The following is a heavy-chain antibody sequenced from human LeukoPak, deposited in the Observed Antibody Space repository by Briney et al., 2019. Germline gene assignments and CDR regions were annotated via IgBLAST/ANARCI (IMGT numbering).Heavy chain of an antibody. CDR3: AKLAPAPIDY. V-gene: IGHV3-30*18. J-gene: IGHJ4*02. CDR1: GFTVSSNY. Sequence: GGSLRLSCAASGFTVSSNYMSWVRQAPGKGLEWVAVISYDGSNKYYADSVKGRFTISRDNSKNTLYLQMNSLRAKDTAVYYCAKLAPAPIDYWGQGTLVTVSS. CDR2: ISYDGSNK.